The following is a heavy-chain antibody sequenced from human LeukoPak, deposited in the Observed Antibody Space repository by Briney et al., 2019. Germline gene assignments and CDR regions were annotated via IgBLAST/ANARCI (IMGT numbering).Heavy chain of an antibody. CDR2: IYYTGKT. CDR3: ARLVGASGSFDI. Sequence: SETLSLTCTVSGGSISSSSYYWGWIRQLPGKGLEWIGSIYYTGKTYYTPSLKSRITLSIDTSKNQFSLKLSSVTATDTAVYYCARLVGASGSFDIWGPGTKLTVSS. CDR1: GGSISSSSYY. V-gene: IGHV4-39*01. D-gene: IGHD1-26*01. J-gene: IGHJ3*02.